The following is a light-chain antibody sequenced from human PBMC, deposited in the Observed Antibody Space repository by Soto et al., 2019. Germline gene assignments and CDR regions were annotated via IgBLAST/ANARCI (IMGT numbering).Light chain of an antibody. CDR1: SSDVGIYNF. V-gene: IGLV2-14*01. Sequence: QSALTQPASVSGSPGQSITISCTGTSSDVGIYNFVSWYKQHPGKAPKLMIYEVSNRPSGVSNRFSGSKSGNTASLTISGLQAEDEADYYCSSYTSSSTLYVFGTGTKVTV. CDR2: EVS. J-gene: IGLJ1*01. CDR3: SSYTSSSTLYV.